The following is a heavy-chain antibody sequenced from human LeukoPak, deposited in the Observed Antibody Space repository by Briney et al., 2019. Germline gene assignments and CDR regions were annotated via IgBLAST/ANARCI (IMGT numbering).Heavy chain of an antibody. D-gene: IGHD3-22*01. CDR2: ISAYNGNT. CDR3: ARGYDSSGYPTVWFDP. V-gene: IGHV1-18*01. J-gene: IGHJ5*02. Sequence: ASVVVSCKASGYTFTSYGISWVRQAPGQGLEWMGWISAYNGNTNYAQKLQGRVTMTTDTSTSTAYMELRSLRSDDTAVYYCARGYDSSGYPTVWFDPWGQGTLVTVSS. CDR1: GYTFTSYG.